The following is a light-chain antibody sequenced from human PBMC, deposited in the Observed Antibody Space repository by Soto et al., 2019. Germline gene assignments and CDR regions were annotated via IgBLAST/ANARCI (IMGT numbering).Light chain of an antibody. CDR1: QNVGKF. Sequence: TLSLSPGQRATLSCWASQNVGKFLVWYQQKPGQAPRLLIYDTSNRATGIPARFSGSGSGTDFTLTISSLEPEDFGVYYCQQRATWPLTFGGGTKVDIK. V-gene: IGKV3-11*01. CDR2: DTS. CDR3: QQRATWPLT. J-gene: IGKJ4*01.